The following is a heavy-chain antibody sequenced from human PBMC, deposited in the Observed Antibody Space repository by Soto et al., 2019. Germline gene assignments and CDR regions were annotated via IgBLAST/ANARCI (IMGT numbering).Heavy chain of an antibody. J-gene: IGHJ4*02. Sequence: QVQLQESGPGLVKPSETLSLTCTVSGGSVSSGSYYWSWIRQPPGKGLEWIGYIYYSGSTNYNPSLKSQVTKSVDTSKNQFSLKLSSVTAADTAVYYCASLGMDYYDPKRSLYYWGQGTLVTVSS. CDR2: IYYSGST. CDR3: ASLGMDYYDPKRSLYY. V-gene: IGHV4-61*01. CDR1: GGSVSSGSYY. D-gene: IGHD3-22*01.